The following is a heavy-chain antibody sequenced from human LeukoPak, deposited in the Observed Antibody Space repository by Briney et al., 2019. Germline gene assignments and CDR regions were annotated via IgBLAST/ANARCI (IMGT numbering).Heavy chain of an antibody. CDR2: IYSSGST. J-gene: IGHJ5*02. CDR3: ARGSGWYGDWFDP. Sequence: KTSETLSLACTVSGGSIISYYWNWIRQPAGKGLEWIGRIYSSGSTNYNPSLKSRVTMSVDTSNKQFSLKLSSVTAADTAVYYCARGSGWYGDWFDPWGQGTLVTVSS. D-gene: IGHD6-19*01. CDR1: GGSIISYY. V-gene: IGHV4-4*07.